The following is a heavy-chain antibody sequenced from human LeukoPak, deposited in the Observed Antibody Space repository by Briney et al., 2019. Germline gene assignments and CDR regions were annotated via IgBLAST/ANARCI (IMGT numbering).Heavy chain of an antibody. CDR1: GFTFSSYA. CDR3: AKQYSSGWSSGAFDI. J-gene: IGHJ3*02. CDR2: IRYDGSNE. D-gene: IGHD6-19*01. Sequence: GGSLRLSCTVSGFTFSSYAMHWVRQAPGKGLEWVAFIRYDGSNEYYADSVKGRFTISRDNSKNTLYLQMNSLRAEDTAMYYCAKQYSSGWSSGAFDIWGQGTMVTVSS. V-gene: IGHV3-30*02.